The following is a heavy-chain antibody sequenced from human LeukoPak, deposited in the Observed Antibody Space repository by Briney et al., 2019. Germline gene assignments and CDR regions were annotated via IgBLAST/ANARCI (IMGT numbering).Heavy chain of an antibody. J-gene: IGHJ6*04. V-gene: IGHV3-23*01. CDR2: ISCSGGST. CDR1: GFTFRSYA. Sequence: GGSLRLPCAAFGFTFRSYALRLLRPAPGKGLECVSAISCSGGSTYYADSVKGRFTITRDNSKNTLYLEMNSLRAEDTAVYYCATAAGMDVWGKGTTVTVSS. CDR3: ATAAGMDV.